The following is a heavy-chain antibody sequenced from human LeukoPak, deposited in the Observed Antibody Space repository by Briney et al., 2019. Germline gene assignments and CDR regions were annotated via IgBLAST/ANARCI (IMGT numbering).Heavy chain of an antibody. Sequence: GGSLRLSCAASGFTVSSNYMSWVRQAPGKGLEWVSVIYSGGSTYYADSVKGRFTISRDNSKNTLYLQMSSLRAEDTAVYYCASKRYDSSGYYYHPPYYFDYWGQGTLVTVSS. CDR3: ASKRYDSSGYYYHPPYYFDY. V-gene: IGHV3-66*01. J-gene: IGHJ4*02. CDR2: IYSGGST. CDR1: GFTVSSNY. D-gene: IGHD3-22*01.